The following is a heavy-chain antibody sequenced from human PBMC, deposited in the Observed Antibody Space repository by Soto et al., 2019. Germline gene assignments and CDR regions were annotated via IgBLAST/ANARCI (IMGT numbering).Heavy chain of an antibody. Sequence: QVQLVESGGGVVQPGRSLRISCAATGFSFNFYAMYWVRQAPGKGLEWVAMISNDGSSENYADSVRGRFIISRDNSKKTLFLHMNSLRREDTATYYCVRDSGANYGTFWYFDLWGRGTLVTVSS. CDR1: GFSFNFYA. V-gene: IGHV3-30-3*01. CDR3: VRDSGANYGTFWYFDL. CDR2: ISNDGSSE. J-gene: IGHJ2*01. D-gene: IGHD5-18*01.